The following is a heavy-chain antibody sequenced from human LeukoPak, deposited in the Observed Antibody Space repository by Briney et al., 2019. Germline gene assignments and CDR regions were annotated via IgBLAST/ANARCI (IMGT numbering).Heavy chain of an antibody. Sequence: SVKVSCKASGGTFSSYAISWVRQAPGQGLEWMGGIIPIFGTANYAQKFQGRVTTTADESTSTAYMELSSLRSEDTAVYYCASLPRGYSSSWPYYYYYGMDVWGQGTTVTVSS. D-gene: IGHD6-13*01. J-gene: IGHJ6*02. CDR1: GGTFSSYA. V-gene: IGHV1-69*13. CDR2: IIPIFGTA. CDR3: ASLPRGYSSSWPYYYYYGMDV.